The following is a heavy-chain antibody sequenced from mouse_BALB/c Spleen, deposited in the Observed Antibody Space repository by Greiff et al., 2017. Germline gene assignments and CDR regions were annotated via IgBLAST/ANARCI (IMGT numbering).Heavy chain of an antibody. J-gene: IGHJ3*01. D-gene: IGHD2-3*01. V-gene: IGHV5-2*01. CDR3: SRHDGYSWFAY. CDR1: EYEFPAHD. CDR2: INSDGGST. Sequence: EVKVVESGGGLVQPGESLKLSCESNEYEFPAHDMSWVRKTPEKRLELVAAINSDGGSTYYPYTMERRCIISRDNTKKTLYLQMSSLRSEDTALYYYSRHDGYSWFAYWGQGTLVTVSA.